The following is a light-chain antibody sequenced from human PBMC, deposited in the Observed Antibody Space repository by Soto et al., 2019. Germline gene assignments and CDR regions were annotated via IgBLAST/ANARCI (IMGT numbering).Light chain of an antibody. CDR3: QQRSNWPLT. V-gene: IGKV3-11*01. J-gene: IGKJ3*01. Sequence: EMVLTQSPATLSLSPGERATLSCRASQSIRNYLAWYQQKPGQSPRLLIYDASNRATDVPARFSGSGSGTDFTLSISSLEPEDFVVYFCQQRSNWPLTFGPGTKVDIK. CDR1: QSIRNY. CDR2: DAS.